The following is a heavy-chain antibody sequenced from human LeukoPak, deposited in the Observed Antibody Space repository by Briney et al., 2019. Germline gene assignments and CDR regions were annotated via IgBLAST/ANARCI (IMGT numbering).Heavy chain of an antibody. CDR2: ISGSGGST. Sequence: GGTLRLSCAASGFTFSSYGMRWVPHPPGKGLERVSAISGSGGSTYYADSVKGRFTISRDNSKNTLYLQMNSLRAEDTAVYYCARATIRGIAAAGTYYYYYMDVWGKGTTVTISS. CDR1: GFTFSSYG. CDR3: ARATIRGIAAAGTYYYYYMDV. V-gene: IGHV3-23*01. J-gene: IGHJ6*03. D-gene: IGHD6-13*01.